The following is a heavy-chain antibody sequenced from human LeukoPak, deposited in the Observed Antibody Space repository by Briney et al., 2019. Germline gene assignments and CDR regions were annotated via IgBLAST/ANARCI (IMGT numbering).Heavy chain of an antibody. CDR3: ARGGRWELRRFDY. J-gene: IGHJ4*02. CDR1: GGSFSGYH. V-gene: IGHV4-34*01. CDR2: INHSGST. Sequence: SETLSLTCAVYGGSFSGYHWSWIRQPPGKGLEWIGEINHSGSTNYNPSLKSRVTISVDTSKNQFSLKLSSVTAADTAVYYCARGGRWELRRFDYWGQGTLVTVSS. D-gene: IGHD1-26*01.